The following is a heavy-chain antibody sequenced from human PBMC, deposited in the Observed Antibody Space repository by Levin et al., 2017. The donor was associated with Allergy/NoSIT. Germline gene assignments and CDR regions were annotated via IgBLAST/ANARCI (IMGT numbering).Heavy chain of an antibody. CDR2: IWFDGSNK. CDR3: ARDQQVYGAGYYYGVDV. D-gene: IGHD2-8*01. Sequence: QAGGSLRLSCAASGFIFSSYGMHWVRQAPGKGLEWVAVIWFDGSNKYYADSVKGRFTISRDNSKNTLYLQMNSLRVEDTAVYNCARDQQVYGAGYYYGVDVWGQGTTVTVSS. J-gene: IGHJ6*02. CDR1: GFIFSSYG. V-gene: IGHV3-33*01.